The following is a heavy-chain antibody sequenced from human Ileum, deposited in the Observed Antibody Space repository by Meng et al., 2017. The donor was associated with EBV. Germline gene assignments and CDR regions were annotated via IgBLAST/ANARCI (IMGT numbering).Heavy chain of an antibody. Sequence: QLQLQESGSGLVKPSQTLSLTFAVSGGSISSGGHSWSWIRQPPGKGLERIGDIQHSGSTYYNPSLKSRVTISVDRSRNQFSLKLSSVTAADTAVYYCARAHPVVYFFDYWGQGTLVTVSS. CDR3: ARAHPVVYFFDY. D-gene: IGHD4-23*01. CDR2: IQHSGST. V-gene: IGHV4-30-2*01. CDR1: GGSISSGGHS. J-gene: IGHJ4*02.